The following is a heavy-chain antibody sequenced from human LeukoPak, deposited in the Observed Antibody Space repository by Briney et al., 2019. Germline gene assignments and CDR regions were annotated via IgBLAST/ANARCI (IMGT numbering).Heavy chain of an antibody. V-gene: IGHV3-21*01. Sequence: GGSLRLSCAASGFTFSSYSMNWVRQAPGKGLEWVSSISSSSSYIYYADSVKGRFTISRDNAKNPLYLQMNSLRAEDTAVYYCARQKNRIRYYDIHDAFDIWGQGTMVTVSS. CDR1: GFTFSSYS. CDR3: ARQKNRIRYYDIHDAFDI. D-gene: IGHD3-22*01. CDR2: ISSSSSYI. J-gene: IGHJ3*02.